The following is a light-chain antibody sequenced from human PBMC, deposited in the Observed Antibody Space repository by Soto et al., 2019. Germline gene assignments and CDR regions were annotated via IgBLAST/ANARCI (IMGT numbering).Light chain of an antibody. V-gene: IGKV3-15*01. J-gene: IGKJ2*01. Sequence: EIVMTQSPATLSVSPGERATLSCRASHSVSSNLAWYQHKPGQAPRLLIYGASTRATGIPARFIGSGSGTEFTLTISSLQSEDFAVYYCQPYDNWPPYTFGQGTKLDIK. CDR2: GAS. CDR1: HSVSSN. CDR3: QPYDNWPPYT.